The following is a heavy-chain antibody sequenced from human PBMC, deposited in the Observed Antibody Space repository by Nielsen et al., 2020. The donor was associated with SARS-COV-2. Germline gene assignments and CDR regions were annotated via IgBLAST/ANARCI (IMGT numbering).Heavy chain of an antibody. CDR1: GFTFDDYT. Sequence: GGSLRLSCAASGFTFDDYTMHWVRQAPGKGLEWVSLISWDGGSTYYADSVKGRFTISRDNSKNSLYLQMNSLRTEDTALYYCAKASKGFGELLGPDYWGQGTLVTVSS. V-gene: IGHV3-43*01. D-gene: IGHD3-10*01. CDR2: ISWDGGST. J-gene: IGHJ4*02. CDR3: AKASKGFGELLGPDY.